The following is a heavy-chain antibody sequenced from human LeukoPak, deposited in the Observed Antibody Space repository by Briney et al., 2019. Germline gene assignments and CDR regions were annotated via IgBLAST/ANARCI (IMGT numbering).Heavy chain of an antibody. Sequence: GGSLRLSCAASRFTVSSNYMSWVRQAPGKGLEWVSVIYSGGSTYYADSVKGRFTISRDNSKNTLYLQMNSLRAEDTAVYYCVTGTPPSSDYWGQGTLVTVSS. CDR1: RFTVSSNY. D-gene: IGHD1-20*01. CDR3: VTGTPPSSDY. J-gene: IGHJ4*02. V-gene: IGHV3-66*01. CDR2: IYSGGST.